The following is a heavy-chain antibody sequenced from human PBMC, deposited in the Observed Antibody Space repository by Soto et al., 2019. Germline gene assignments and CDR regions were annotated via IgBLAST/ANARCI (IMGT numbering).Heavy chain of an antibody. CDR3: ARFTIFGVVKSYYYGMDV. D-gene: IGHD3-3*01. CDR2: IYYSGST. CDR1: GGSISSGGYY. Sequence: SETLSLTCTVSGGSISSGGYYWSWIRQHQGKGLEWIGYIYYSGSTNYNPSLKSRVTISVDTSKNQFSLKLSSVTAADTAVYYCARFTIFGVVKSYYYGMDVWGQGTTVTVSS. J-gene: IGHJ6*02. V-gene: IGHV4-61*08.